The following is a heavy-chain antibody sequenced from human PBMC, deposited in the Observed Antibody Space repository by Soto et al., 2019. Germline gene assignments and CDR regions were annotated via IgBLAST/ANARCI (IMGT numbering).Heavy chain of an antibody. J-gene: IGHJ3*02. Sequence: PGGSLRLSCAASGFTFSTYAMSWVRQAPGKGLEWVSGISGSAYYADAVKGRFTISRDNSKNTLYLQMNSLRAEGTAMYYCAKDKGYSSGDVFDIWGQGTMVTVSS. CDR3: AKDKGYSSGDVFDI. CDR2: ISGSA. CDR1: GFTFSTYA. V-gene: IGHV3-23*01. D-gene: IGHD5-18*01.